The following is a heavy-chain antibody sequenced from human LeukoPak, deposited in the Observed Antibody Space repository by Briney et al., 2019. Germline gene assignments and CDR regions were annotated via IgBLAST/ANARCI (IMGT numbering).Heavy chain of an antibody. CDR2: IYPGDSDT. J-gene: IGHJ4*02. CDR1: GYSFTSYW. V-gene: IGHV5-51*01. Sequence: GESLKISCRGSGYSFTSYWIGRVRQMPEKGLEWMGIIYPGDSDTRYSPSFQGQVIISADKSISTAYLQWSSLKASDTAMYYCARIGQWLVEFKSDYWGQGTLVTVSS. CDR3: ARIGQWLVEFKSDY. D-gene: IGHD6-19*01.